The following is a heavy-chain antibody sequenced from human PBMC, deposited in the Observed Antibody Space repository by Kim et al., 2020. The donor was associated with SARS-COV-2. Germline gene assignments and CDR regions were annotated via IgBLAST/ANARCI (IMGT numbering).Heavy chain of an antibody. J-gene: IGHJ4*01. D-gene: IGHD3-22*01. V-gene: IGHV3-7*03. CDR3: ARVAPYYDSSNYYFDY. Sequence: GGSLRLSCAASGFTSTTYWMSWVRQAPGKGLEWVANIKQDGSEKYYVDSVKGRFTISRDNAKNSLYLQMTSLRAEDTAVFYCARVAPYYDSSNYYFDYWG. CDR1: GFTSTTYW. CDR2: IKQDGSEK.